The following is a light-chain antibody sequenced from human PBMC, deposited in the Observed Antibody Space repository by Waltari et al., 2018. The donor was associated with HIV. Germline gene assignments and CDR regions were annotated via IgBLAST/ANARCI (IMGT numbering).Light chain of an antibody. V-gene: IGLV3-9*01. J-gene: IGLJ2*01. CDR1: NVGTKD. Sequence: SYELTQPLSVSVALGQTARITCGGNNVGTKDVHWYKQKSGQAPLLVIYNDVNRASGIPERFSSAKSRNTATLTISVAQAGDEADYYCQVWHYSVFFGGGTKLTVL. CDR2: NDV. CDR3: QVWHYSVF.